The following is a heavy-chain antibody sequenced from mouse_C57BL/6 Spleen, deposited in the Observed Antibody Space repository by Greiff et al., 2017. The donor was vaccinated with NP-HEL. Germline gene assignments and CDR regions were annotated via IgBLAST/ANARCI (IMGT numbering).Heavy chain of an antibody. CDR1: GYTFTSYW. CDR2: IDPSDSYT. Sequence: VQLQQPGAELVMPGASVKLSCKASGYTFTSYWMHWVKQRPGQGLEWIGEIDPSDSYTNYNQKFTGKTTLPVDKSSSTAYMPLSSLTAEDAAVYYCARSSRRGFDYWGQGTTLTVSS. D-gene: IGHD6-2*01. V-gene: IGHV1-69*01. J-gene: IGHJ2*01. CDR3: ARSSRRGFDY.